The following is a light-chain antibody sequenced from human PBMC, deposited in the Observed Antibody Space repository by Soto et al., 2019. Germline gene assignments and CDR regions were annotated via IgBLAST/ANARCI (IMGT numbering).Light chain of an antibody. CDR1: QSVNSNY. CDR3: YQYDSTPPT. J-gene: IGKJ1*01. V-gene: IGKV3-20*01. Sequence: EIVLTQSPGTLSLSPGERATLSCRASQSVNSNYLAWYQRKPGQAPRLLIYGASNRATAIPYRFSASWSGTDFTLTITRLEADDFAVYYCYQYDSTPPTFGQGTKVEVK. CDR2: GAS.